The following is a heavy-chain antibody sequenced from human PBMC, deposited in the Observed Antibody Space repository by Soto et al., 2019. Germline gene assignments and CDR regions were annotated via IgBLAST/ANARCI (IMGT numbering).Heavy chain of an antibody. CDR3: ARLIGNSWLDS. Sequence: QVQLQQSGPGLVKPSQTLSLTCAISGDSVSTNSATWDWIRQSPSRGLEWLGRTYYRSKWKNVYDSSVKGRFTINPDTTSTQLSLQLNSVTPDDTAVYYCARLIGNSWLDSWGQGTLVTVSS. CDR1: GDSVSTNSAT. D-gene: IGHD2-8*01. J-gene: IGHJ5*01. CDR2: TYYRSKWKN. V-gene: IGHV6-1*01.